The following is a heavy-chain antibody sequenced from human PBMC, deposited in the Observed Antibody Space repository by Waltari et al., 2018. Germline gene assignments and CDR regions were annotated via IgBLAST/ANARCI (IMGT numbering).Heavy chain of an antibody. CDR1: GYTFTGYY. Sequence: QVQLVQSGAEVKKPGASVKVSCKASGYTFTGYYIYWVRQAPGHGLAWMGRINPNSGGTNYAQKFQGRITLTRDTSISTAYMELSSLTSDDTAMYYCARVNGGGYFFGGTYYDESNWFDPWGQGTLVTVSS. CDR2: INPNSGGT. V-gene: IGHV1-2*06. D-gene: IGHD2-15*01. CDR3: ARVNGGGYFFGGTYYDESNWFDP. J-gene: IGHJ5*02.